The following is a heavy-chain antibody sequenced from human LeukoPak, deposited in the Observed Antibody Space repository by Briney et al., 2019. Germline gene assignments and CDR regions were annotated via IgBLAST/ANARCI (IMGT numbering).Heavy chain of an antibody. CDR1: GFCFADSA. D-gene: IGHD6-13*01. J-gene: IGHJ4*02. Sequence: GGSLTLSCAASGFCFADSALSWVRQTPRKGLEWVSLISFNGKNTYYGDSVKGRFTISRDNSKDTVYLQMNSLRAEDTAVYYCAKGHYIAAAGRPFDYWGQGTLVTVSS. CDR3: AKGHYIAAAGRPFDY. CDR2: ISFNGKNT. V-gene: IGHV3-23*01.